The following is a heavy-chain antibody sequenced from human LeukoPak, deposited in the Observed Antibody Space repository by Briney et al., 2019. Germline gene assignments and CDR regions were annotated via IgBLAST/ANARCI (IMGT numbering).Heavy chain of an antibody. CDR1: GGSISSYY. CDR3: ARHGTISSESYFDY. D-gene: IGHD1-14*01. V-gene: IGHV4-59*08. CDR2: IHNSGRT. Sequence: PSGTLSLTCTVSGGSISSYYWSWIRQPPGKGLEWIGYIHNSGRTNYNPSLKSRVTGFVDTSKNQVSLRLSSVTAADTAVYYCARHGTISSESYFDYWGQGALVTVSS. J-gene: IGHJ4*02.